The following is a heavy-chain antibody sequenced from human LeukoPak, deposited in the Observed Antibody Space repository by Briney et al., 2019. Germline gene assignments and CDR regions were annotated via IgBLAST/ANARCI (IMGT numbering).Heavy chain of an antibody. D-gene: IGHD5-12*01. Sequence: GGSLRLSCAASGFTFSSYAMNWVRQAPGKGLEWVGRIKSKTDGGTTDYAAPVKGRFTISRDDSKNTLYLQMNSLKTEDTAVYYCTTEDTVATMNYWGQGTLVTVSS. V-gene: IGHV3-15*07. J-gene: IGHJ4*02. CDR2: IKSKTDGGTT. CDR1: GFTFSSYA. CDR3: TTEDTVATMNY.